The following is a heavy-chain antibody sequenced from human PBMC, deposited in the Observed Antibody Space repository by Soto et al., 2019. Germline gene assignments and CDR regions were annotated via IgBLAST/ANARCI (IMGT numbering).Heavy chain of an antibody. D-gene: IGHD3-16*02. CDR3: ATPHLNYDYVGGSYRTVGGMDI. CDR2: IYPGDSDT. CDR1: GYSFTSYW. J-gene: IGHJ6*02. Sequence: GESLKISCKGSGYSFTSYWIGWVRQMPGKGLEWMGIIYPGDSDTRYSPSFQGQVTISADKSISTAYLQWSSLKASDTAMYYCATPHLNYDYVGGSYRTVGGMDIWGQGTTVTVAS. V-gene: IGHV5-51*01.